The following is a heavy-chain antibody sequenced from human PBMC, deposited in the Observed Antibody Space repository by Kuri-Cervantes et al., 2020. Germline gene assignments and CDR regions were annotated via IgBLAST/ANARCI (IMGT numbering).Heavy chain of an antibody. CDR3: ARVFRRAYYYMDV. V-gene: IGHV3-30*02. CDR2: IRYDGSNE. J-gene: IGHJ6*03. D-gene: IGHD3-10*01. CDR1: GFTFSRYG. Sequence: GGSLRLSCAVSGFTFSRYGMHWVRQAPGKGLEWVAFIRYDGSNEYDGDSVRGQFTISRDNSKNTLYLQMNSLRAEDTAVYYCARVFRRAYYYMDVWGKGTTVTVSS.